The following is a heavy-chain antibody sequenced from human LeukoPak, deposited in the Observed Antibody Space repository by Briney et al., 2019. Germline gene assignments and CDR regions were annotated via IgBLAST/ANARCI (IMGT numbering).Heavy chain of an antibody. CDR2: ISYDGSNK. CDR3: ARDPGKQLARGAFDI. V-gene: IGHV3-30-3*01. Sequence: GGSLRLSCAASGFTFSSYAMHWVRQAPGKGLEWVAVISYDGSNKYYADSVKGRFTIFRDNSKNTLYLQMNSLRAEDTAVYYCARDPGKQLARGAFDIWGQGTMVTVSS. CDR1: GFTFSSYA. D-gene: IGHD6-6*01. J-gene: IGHJ3*02.